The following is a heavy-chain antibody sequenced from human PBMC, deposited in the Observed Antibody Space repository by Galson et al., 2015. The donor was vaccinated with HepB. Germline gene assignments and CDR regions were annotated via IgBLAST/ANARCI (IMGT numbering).Heavy chain of an antibody. J-gene: IGHJ3*02. CDR1: GGSISSRSYY. D-gene: IGHD1-26*01. CDR3: ATGGSDGDAFDI. Sequence: SETLSLTCTVYGGSISSRSYYWGWIRQPPGKGLEWIGSIYYRGSTYYNPSLKSRVTISVDTAKNQFSLKLRSVTAADTAVYYCATGGSDGDAFDIWGQGTMVTVSS. CDR2: IYYRGST. V-gene: IGHV4-39*07.